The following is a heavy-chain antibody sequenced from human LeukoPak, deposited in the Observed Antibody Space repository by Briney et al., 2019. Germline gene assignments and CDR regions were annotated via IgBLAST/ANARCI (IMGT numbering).Heavy chain of an antibody. V-gene: IGHV4-34*01. J-gene: IGHJ4*02. CDR2: INHSGST. Sequence: PSETLSLTCAVYGGSFSGYYWSWIRQPPGKGLEWIGEINHSGSTNYNPSLKSRVTISVDTSKNQFSLKLSSVTAADTAVYYCARGPAITIFGVVITGEYYFDYWGQGTLVTVSS. CDR3: ARGPAITIFGVVITGEYYFDY. CDR1: GGSFSGYY. D-gene: IGHD3-3*01.